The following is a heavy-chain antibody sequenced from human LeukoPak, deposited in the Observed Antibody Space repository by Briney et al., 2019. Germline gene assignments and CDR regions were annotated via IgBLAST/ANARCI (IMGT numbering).Heavy chain of an antibody. CDR2: IYYTGSD. J-gene: IGHJ4*02. V-gene: IGHV4-59*08. Sequence: SETLSLTCAVYGGPFRPYYWSWIRQPPGKGLEWIGYIYYTGSDNYNPSLKSRVSMSVDTSKNQFSLKLTSVTAADTAVYYCTRGTETVNYFDYWGQGTLVTVSS. D-gene: IGHD2-21*02. CDR1: GGPFRPYY. CDR3: TRGTETVNYFDY.